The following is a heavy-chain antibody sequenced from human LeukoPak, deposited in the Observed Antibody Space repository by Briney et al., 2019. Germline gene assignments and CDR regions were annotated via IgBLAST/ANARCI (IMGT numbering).Heavy chain of an antibody. CDR3: ARGGKLMITMVRGALASRDGFDI. D-gene: IGHD3-10*01. J-gene: IGHJ3*02. Sequence: ASVKVSCKASGYTFTGYYMQWVRQAPGQGLEWMGWIKSKSGGTDFAQKFQGRVTMTRDTSSSTAYMELSRLRSDDTAMYYCARGGKLMITMVRGALASRDGFDIWGQGTMVTVSS. CDR1: GYTFTGYY. CDR2: IKSKSGGT. V-gene: IGHV1-2*02.